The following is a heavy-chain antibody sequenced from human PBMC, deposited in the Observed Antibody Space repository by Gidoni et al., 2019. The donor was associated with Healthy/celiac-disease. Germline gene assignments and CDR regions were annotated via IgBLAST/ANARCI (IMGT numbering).Heavy chain of an antibody. CDR1: EGTFSSYA. CDR2: IIPILGTA. J-gene: IGHJ5*02. V-gene: IGHV1-69*06. Sequence: QVQLVQSGAEVKKPGSSVKVSYKPSEGTFSSYAISWVRQAPGQGLEWMGGIIPILGTANYAQKFQGRVTITADKSTSTADMELSSLRSEDTAVYYCASIRGYSYGWGGWFDPWGQGTLVTVSA. CDR3: ASIRGYSYGWGGWFDP. D-gene: IGHD5-18*01.